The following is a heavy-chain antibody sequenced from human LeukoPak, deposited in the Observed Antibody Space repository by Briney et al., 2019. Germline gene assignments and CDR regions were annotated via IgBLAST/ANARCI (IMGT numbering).Heavy chain of an antibody. D-gene: IGHD6-19*01. J-gene: IGHJ4*02. CDR1: GGSISSYY. Sequence: SETLSLTCTVSGGSISSYYWSWIRRPPGKGLEWIGYIYYSGSTNYNPSLKSRVTISVDTSKNQFSLKLSSVTAADTAVYYCARHSSGWYPDYWGQGTPATVSS. V-gene: IGHV4-59*01. CDR3: ARHSSGWYPDY. CDR2: IYYSGST.